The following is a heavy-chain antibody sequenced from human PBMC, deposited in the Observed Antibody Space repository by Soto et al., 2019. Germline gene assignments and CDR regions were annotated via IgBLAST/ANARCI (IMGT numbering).Heavy chain of an antibody. CDR3: ARDQYYYGSGSYPYYYYGMDV. CDR1: GFTFSDYY. D-gene: IGHD3-10*01. J-gene: IGHJ6*02. Sequence: QVQLVESGGGLVKPGGSLRLSCAASGFTFSDYYMSWIRQAPGKGLEWVSYISSSGSTIYYADSVKGRFTISRDNAKKPLYLQMNSLRAEDTAVYYCARDQYYYGSGSYPYYYYGMDVWGQGTTVTVSS. V-gene: IGHV3-11*01. CDR2: ISSSGSTI.